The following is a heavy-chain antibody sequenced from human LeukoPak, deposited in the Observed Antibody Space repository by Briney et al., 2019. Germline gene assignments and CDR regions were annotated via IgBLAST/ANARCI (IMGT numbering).Heavy chain of an antibody. Sequence: PSETLSLTCTVSGGSISSSSYYWGWIRQPPGKGLEWIGSIYYSGSTYYNPSLKSRVTISVDTSKNQFSLKLSSVTAADTAVYYCARVGGYSSYYMDVWGKGTTVTVSS. CDR2: IYYSGST. D-gene: IGHD6-13*01. J-gene: IGHJ6*03. CDR1: GGSISSSSYY. CDR3: ARVGGYSSYYMDV. V-gene: IGHV4-39*07.